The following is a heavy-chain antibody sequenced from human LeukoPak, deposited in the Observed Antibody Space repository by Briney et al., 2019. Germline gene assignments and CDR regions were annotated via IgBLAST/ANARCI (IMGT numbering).Heavy chain of an antibody. CDR2: ISYDGSNK. J-gene: IGHJ4*02. Sequence: PGRSLRLSCAASGFTFSSYAMHWVRQAPGKGLEWVAVISYDGSNKYYADSVKGRFTISRDNSKNTLYLQMDSLRAEDTAVYYCARESPMIDYWGQGTLVTVSS. CDR3: ARESPMIDY. V-gene: IGHV3-30-3*01. CDR1: GFTFSSYA.